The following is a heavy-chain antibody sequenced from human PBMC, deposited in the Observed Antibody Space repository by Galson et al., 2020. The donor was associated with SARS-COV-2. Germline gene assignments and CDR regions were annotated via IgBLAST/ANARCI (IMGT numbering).Heavy chain of an antibody. Sequence: SETLSLTWTVSGASIRSGRYHWSWIRQPAGKGRESIGRIYTSGNTNYNPSLKSRVTISLDTSKNQFSLRLRSVTAADTAVYYCARVVFFEFYYYGMDVWGQGATVTVSS. CDR2: IYTSGNT. J-gene: IGHJ6*02. D-gene: IGHD3-3*01. CDR1: GASIRSGRYH. CDR3: ARVVFFEFYYYGMDV. V-gene: IGHV4-61*02.